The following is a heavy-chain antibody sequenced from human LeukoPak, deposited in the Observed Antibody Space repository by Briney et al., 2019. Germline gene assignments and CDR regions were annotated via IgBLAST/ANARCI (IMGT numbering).Heavy chain of an antibody. V-gene: IGHV1-2*02. Sequence: ASVKVSCKASGYTFTGYYMHWVRQAPGQGLEWMGWINPNSGGTNYVQRLQGRVTMTRDTSISTAYMELSRLRSDDTAVYYCARGSIPRITMIVVVITPLPYYFDYWGQGTLVTVSS. CDR2: INPNSGGT. CDR3: ARGSIPRITMIVVVITPLPYYFDY. CDR1: GYTFTGYY. D-gene: IGHD3-22*01. J-gene: IGHJ4*02.